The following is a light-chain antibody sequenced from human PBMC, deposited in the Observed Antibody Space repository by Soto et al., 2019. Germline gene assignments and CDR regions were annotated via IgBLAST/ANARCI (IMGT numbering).Light chain of an antibody. V-gene: IGKV3-15*01. J-gene: IGKJ4*01. CDR1: QSVSSY. CDR3: QPYNNWPLT. CDR2: DTS. Sequence: EIVLTHSPATLSLSPCERATLSFRASQSVSSYLAWYQQKPGQAPRLLIYDTSTRATGVPARFSGSRSGPEFTLTINSLQSEDFAIYYCQPYNNWPLTFGGGTKVDIK.